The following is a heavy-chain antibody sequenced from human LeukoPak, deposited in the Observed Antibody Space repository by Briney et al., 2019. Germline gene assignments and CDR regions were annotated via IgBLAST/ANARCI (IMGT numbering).Heavy chain of an antibody. CDR2: ISGSGGST. CDR3: AKDGVIYYYGSGSYYPRWFDP. J-gene: IGHJ5*02. CDR1: GFTFSSYG. V-gene: IGHV3-23*01. D-gene: IGHD3-10*01. Sequence: PGGSLRLSCAASGFTFSSYGMSWVRQAPGKGLEWVSAISGSGGSTYYADSVKGRFTISRDNSKNTLYLQMNSLGAEDTAVYYCAKDGVIYYYGSGSYYPRWFDPWGQGTLVTVSS.